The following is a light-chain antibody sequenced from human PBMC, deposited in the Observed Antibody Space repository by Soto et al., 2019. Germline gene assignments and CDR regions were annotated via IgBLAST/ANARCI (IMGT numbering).Light chain of an antibody. Sequence: QSALTQPPSVSGSPGQSVTISCTGTGSDIGSYNRVSWYRRVPGTAPKLMISEFNKRPSGVPDRFSGSKSGNTASLTISGLRAEDEADYYCSSYTESATFVLFGGGTKVTVL. CDR2: EFN. CDR1: GSDIGSYNR. J-gene: IGLJ2*01. V-gene: IGLV2-18*02. CDR3: SSYTESATFVL.